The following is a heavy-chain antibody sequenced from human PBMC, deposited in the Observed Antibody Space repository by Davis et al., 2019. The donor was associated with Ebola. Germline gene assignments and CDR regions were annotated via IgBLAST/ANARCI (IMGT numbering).Heavy chain of an antibody. CDR2: ISSNGGST. Sequence: GESLKISCAASGFTFSSYAMSWVRQAPGKGLEWVSAISSNGGSTYYADSVKGRFTISRDNSKNTLYLQMSSLRAEDTAVYYCAIPDCSGANCYSVYIKNWGQGTLVTVSS. CDR3: AIPDCSGANCYSVYIKN. CDR1: GFTFSSYA. J-gene: IGHJ4*02. V-gene: IGHV3-23*01. D-gene: IGHD2-15*01.